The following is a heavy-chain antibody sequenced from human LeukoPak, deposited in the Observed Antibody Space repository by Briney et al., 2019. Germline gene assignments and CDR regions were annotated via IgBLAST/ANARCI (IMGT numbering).Heavy chain of an antibody. J-gene: IGHJ4*02. D-gene: IGHD4-17*01. CDR2: INHSGST. V-gene: IGHV4-34*01. Sequence: SETLSLTCAVYGGSFSGYYWSWIRQPPGKGLEWIGEINHSGSTNYNPSLKSRVTISVDTSKNQFSLKLGSVTAADTAVYYCARGYGVIDYWGQGTLVTVSS. CDR3: ARGYGVIDY. CDR1: GGSFSGYY.